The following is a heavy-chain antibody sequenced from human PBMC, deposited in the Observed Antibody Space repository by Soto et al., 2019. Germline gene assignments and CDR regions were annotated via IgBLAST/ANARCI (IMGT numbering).Heavy chain of an antibody. CDR2: IFNSGTI. J-gene: IGHJ6*02. CDR3: GRDLLATASARWYFYYGLDV. Sequence: QVELQESGPGLVKPSETLSLACSVFGASVNSYYWSWIRQSPGRGLEWIGHIFNSGTIHYNPSLKRRVTISVDSSKNKVSLKMKSVTAADTAIYYCGRDLLATASARWYFYYGLDVWGQGTAVTVSS. V-gene: IGHV4-59*02. D-gene: IGHD3-3*02. CDR1: GASVNSYY.